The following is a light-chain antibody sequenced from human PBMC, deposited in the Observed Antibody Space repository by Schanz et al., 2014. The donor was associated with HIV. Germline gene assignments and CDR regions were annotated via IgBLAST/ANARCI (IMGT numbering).Light chain of an antibody. CDR2: KAS. Sequence: DIQMTQSPSTLSASVGDRVTITCRASQSISNWLAWYQQKPGKAPKLLIYKASSLQSGVPSRFSGSGSGTEFTLTISCLQPEDFATYYCQQYNTLSRTFGPGTKVE. J-gene: IGKJ1*01. CDR3: QQYNTLSRT. V-gene: IGKV1-5*03. CDR1: QSISNW.